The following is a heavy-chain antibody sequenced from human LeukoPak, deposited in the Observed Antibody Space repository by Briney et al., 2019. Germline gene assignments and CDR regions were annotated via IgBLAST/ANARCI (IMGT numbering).Heavy chain of an antibody. V-gene: IGHV3-30*18. Sequence: PGRSLRLSCAASGFSFSSYGMHWVRQAPGKGLEWVAAISYDGSNKYYADSVKGRFTISRDNSKNTLYLQMNSLRAEDTAVYYCAKDPRATAMASDYWGQGTLVTVSS. D-gene: IGHD5-18*01. J-gene: IGHJ4*02. CDR1: GFSFSSYG. CDR3: AKDPRATAMASDY. CDR2: ISYDGSNK.